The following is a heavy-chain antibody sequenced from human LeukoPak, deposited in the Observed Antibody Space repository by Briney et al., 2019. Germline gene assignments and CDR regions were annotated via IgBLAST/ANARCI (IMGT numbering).Heavy chain of an antibody. CDR2: IYYSGST. CDR1: GGSISSYY. D-gene: IGHD6-19*01. J-gene: IGHJ4*02. CDR3: ARRSYSSGWYYFDY. V-gene: IGHV4-59*08. Sequence: SETLSLTCTVSGGSISSYYWSWIRQPPGKGLEWIGHIYYSGSTNYNPSLKSRVTISVDTSKNQFSLKLSSVTAADTAVYYCARRSYSSGWYYFDYWGQGTLVTVSS.